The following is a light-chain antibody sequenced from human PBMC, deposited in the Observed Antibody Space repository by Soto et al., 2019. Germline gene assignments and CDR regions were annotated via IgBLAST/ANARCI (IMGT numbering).Light chain of an antibody. CDR3: SSYAGSNNFV. V-gene: IGLV2-8*01. Sequence: SVLTQPPSASGSPGQSVTISCTGTSSDVGGYNYVSWYQQHPGKAPKLMIYEVSERSSGVPDRFSGSKSSNTASLTVSGLQAEDEADYYCSSYAGSNNFVFGTGTKVTVL. J-gene: IGLJ1*01. CDR1: SSDVGGYNY. CDR2: EVS.